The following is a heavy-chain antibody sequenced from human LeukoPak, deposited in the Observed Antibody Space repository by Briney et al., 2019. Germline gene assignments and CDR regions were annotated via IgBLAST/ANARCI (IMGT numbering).Heavy chain of an antibody. CDR2: IRSKIYGGTP. CDR1: GFTFGDYA. V-gene: IGHV3-49*04. CDR3: TRDQTPYY. J-gene: IGHJ4*02. Sequence: GGSLRLSCTASGFTFGDYAMTWVRQAPGKGLEWVGFIRSKIYGGTPEYAASVKGRFTISRDDSKGVAYLQMNSLKTEDTAVYYCTRDQTPYYWGQGTLVTVSS.